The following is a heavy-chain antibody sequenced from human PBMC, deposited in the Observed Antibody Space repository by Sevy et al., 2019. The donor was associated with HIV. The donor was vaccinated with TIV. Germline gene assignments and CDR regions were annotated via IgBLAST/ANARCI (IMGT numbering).Heavy chain of an antibody. CDR2: VSYDGSNK. Sequence: GGSLRLSCAASGFSFISYGMHWVRQAPGKGLEWVAVVSYDGSNKKYADSVKGRFTISRDNSKNTLYLQMNSLRAEDXXXXXXXXXXXXXXXXXYYFDSWGQGTLVTVSS. V-gene: IGHV3-30*03. J-gene: IGHJ4*02. CDR3: XXXXXXXXXXXYYFDS. CDR1: GFSFISYG.